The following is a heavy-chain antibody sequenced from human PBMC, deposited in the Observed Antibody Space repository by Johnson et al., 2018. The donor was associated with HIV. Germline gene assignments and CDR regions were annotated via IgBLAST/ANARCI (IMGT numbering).Heavy chain of an antibody. CDR1: GFTFSSYW. CDR3: ARDKFTGRQWLSYDDAFDI. Sequence: VQLVESGGGLVQPGGSLRLSCAASGFTFSSYWMSWVRQAPGKGLEWVVNIKQDGSEKYYVDSVKGRFTISRDNAKNSLYLQMNSLRAEDTAVYYCARDKFTGRQWLSYDDAFDIWGQGTMVTVSS. D-gene: IGHD6-19*01. J-gene: IGHJ3*02. CDR2: IKQDGSEK. V-gene: IGHV3-7*01.